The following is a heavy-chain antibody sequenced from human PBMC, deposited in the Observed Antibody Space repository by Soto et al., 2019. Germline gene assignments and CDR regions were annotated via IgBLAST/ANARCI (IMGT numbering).Heavy chain of an antibody. V-gene: IGHV1-18*01. Sequence: QVQLVQSRTELKRPGASVKVSCKASGYAFSSYGISWVRHAPGQGLEWMGWINVHNGDTEYTQKLQGRVTMTTDTSTKTGYMELRSLRSDDTAVYYCARRGSGSYYNLDYWGQGTLVTVSS. CDR2: INVHNGDT. CDR1: GYAFSSYG. D-gene: IGHD3-10*01. J-gene: IGHJ4*02. CDR3: ARRGSGSYYNLDY.